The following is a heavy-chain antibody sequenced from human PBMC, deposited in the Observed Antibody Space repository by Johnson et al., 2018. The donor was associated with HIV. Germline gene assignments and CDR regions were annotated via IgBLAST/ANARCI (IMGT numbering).Heavy chain of an antibody. V-gene: IGHV3-30*02. Sequence: QVQLVESGGGVVQPGGSLRLSCAASGFTFSSYGMHWVRQAPGKGLEWVAFIRYDGSNKYYADSVKGRFPISRDNSKNTLYLQMNSLRAEDTAVYYCAKRLALLWFGESDAFDIWGQGTMVTVSS. CDR1: GFTFSSYG. CDR2: IRYDGSNK. J-gene: IGHJ3*02. D-gene: IGHD3-10*01. CDR3: AKRLALLWFGESDAFDI.